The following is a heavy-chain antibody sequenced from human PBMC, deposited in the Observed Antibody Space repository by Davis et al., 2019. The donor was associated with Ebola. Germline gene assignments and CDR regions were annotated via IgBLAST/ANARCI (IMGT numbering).Heavy chain of an antibody. V-gene: IGHV3-7*03. J-gene: IGHJ6*02. CDR2: IKQDGSEK. CDR3: ARGGAAGSKLWYYYYGMDV. CDR1: GFTFSSYW. D-gene: IGHD6-13*01. Sequence: GESLKISCAASGFTFSSYWMRWVRQAPGKGLEWVANIKQDGSEKYYVDSVKGRFTISRDNAKNSLYLQMNSLRAEDTAVYYCARGGAAGSKLWYYYYGMDVWGQGTTVTVSS.